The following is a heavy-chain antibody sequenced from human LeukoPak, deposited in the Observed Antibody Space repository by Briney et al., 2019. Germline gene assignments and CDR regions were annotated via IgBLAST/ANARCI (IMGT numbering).Heavy chain of an antibody. CDR1: GGSISSYY. CDR2: IYTSGST. Sequence: PSETLPLTCTVSGGSISSYYWSWIRQPAGKGLEWIGRIYTSGSTNYNPSLKSRVTMSVDTSKNQFSLKLSSVTAADTAVYYCARDSLDIVVVVAATGAFDIWGQGPMVTVSS. D-gene: IGHD2-15*01. CDR3: ARDSLDIVVVVAATGAFDI. V-gene: IGHV4-4*07. J-gene: IGHJ3*02.